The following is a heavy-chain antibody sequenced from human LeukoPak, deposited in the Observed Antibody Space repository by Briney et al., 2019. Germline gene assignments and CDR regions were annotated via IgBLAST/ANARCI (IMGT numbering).Heavy chain of an antibody. CDR3: ARSSGIVRGEAFDY. CDR1: GFTFSSYA. J-gene: IGHJ4*02. D-gene: IGHD1-26*01. Sequence: GGSLRLSCAASGFTFSSYAMSWVRQAPGKGLEWVSSISSSSSYIYYADSVKGRFTISRDNAKNSLYLQMNSLRAEDTAVYYCARSSGIVRGEAFDYWGQGTLVTVSS. CDR2: ISSSSSYI. V-gene: IGHV3-21*01.